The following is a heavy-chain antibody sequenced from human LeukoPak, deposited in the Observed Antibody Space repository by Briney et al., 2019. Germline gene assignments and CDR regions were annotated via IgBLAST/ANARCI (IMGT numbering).Heavy chain of an antibody. CDR2: ISSSSSYI. V-gene: IGHV3-21*01. CDR1: GFTFSNAW. J-gene: IGHJ4*02. CDR3: ARDNAMIVAADFDY. D-gene: IGHD3-22*01. Sequence: GGSLRLSCAASGFTFSNAWMNWVRQAPGKGLEWVSSISSSSSYIYYADSVKGRFTISRDNAKNSLYLQMNSLRAEDTAVYYCARDNAMIVAADFDYWGQGTLVTVSS.